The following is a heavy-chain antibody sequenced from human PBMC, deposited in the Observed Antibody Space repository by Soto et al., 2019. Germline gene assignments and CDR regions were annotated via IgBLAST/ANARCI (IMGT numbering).Heavy chain of an antibody. V-gene: IGHV1-69*04. Sequence: ASVKVSCKASGGTISSYTISWVRQAPGQGLEWMGRIIPILGIANYAQKFQGRVTITADKSTSTAYMELSSLRSGDTAVYYCARELAGLTSVLYYYGMDVWGQGTTVTVSS. CDR1: GGTISSYT. J-gene: IGHJ6*02. CDR2: IIPILGIA. D-gene: IGHD4-4*01. CDR3: ARELAGLTSVLYYYGMDV.